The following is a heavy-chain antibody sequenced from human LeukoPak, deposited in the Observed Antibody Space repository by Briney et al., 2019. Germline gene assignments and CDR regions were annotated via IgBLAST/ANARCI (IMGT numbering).Heavy chain of an antibody. J-gene: IGHJ4*02. V-gene: IGHV3-23*01. Sequence: GGSLRLSCAASGFTLSSYAMSWVRQAPGKGLEWVSAISGSGGSAYYADSVKGRFTISRDNSKNTLYLQMNSLRAEDTAVYYCAKGAEYYDFWSGWVNYFDYWGQGTLVTVSS. CDR3: AKGAEYYDFWSGWVNYFDY. CDR2: ISGSGGSA. CDR1: GFTLSSYA. D-gene: IGHD3-3*01.